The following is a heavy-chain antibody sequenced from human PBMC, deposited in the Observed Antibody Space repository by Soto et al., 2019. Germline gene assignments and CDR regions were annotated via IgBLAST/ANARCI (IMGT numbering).Heavy chain of an antibody. Sequence: QVELQESGPGLVNPSQTLSLTCTVSGGSISSGGYYWSWIRQHPGKGLEWIGYIYDGGSTYYNPSLTSRVTISLDTSKNQFSLNLSSVTAADTAVYYCASQATGWYPDYWGQGTLVTVSS. CDR2: IYDGGST. CDR3: ASQATGWYPDY. D-gene: IGHD6-19*01. CDR1: GGSISSGGYY. V-gene: IGHV4-31*03. J-gene: IGHJ4*02.